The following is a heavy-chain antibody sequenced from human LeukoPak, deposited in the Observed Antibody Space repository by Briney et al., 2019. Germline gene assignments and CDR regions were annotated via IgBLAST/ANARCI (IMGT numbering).Heavy chain of an antibody. V-gene: IGHV3-7*05. CDR2: MNPDGSTK. CDR3: ARDSGYSAFDY. CDR1: GFAFSSSW. Sequence: GGSLRLSCAASGFAFSSSWMAWVRQAPGKGLEWVANMNPDGSTKIYVDSVRGRFTISRDNAKNSLYLQMNSLRADDTAVYYCARDSGYSAFDYWGQGTLVTVSS. J-gene: IGHJ4*02. D-gene: IGHD5-12*01.